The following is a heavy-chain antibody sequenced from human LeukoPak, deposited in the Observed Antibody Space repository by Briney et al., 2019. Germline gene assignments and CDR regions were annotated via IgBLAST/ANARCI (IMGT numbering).Heavy chain of an antibody. CDR1: GGSFSGYY. CDR2: INHSGST. CDR3: ARLRDNPNNWEKMYNWFDP. V-gene: IGHV4-34*01. D-gene: IGHD1-1*01. Sequence: SETLSLTCAVYGGSFSGYYWSWIRQPPGKGLEWIGEINHSGSTNYNPSLKSRVTISVDTSKNQFSLKLSSVTAADTAVYYCARLRDNPNNWEKMYNWFDPWGQGTLVTVSS. J-gene: IGHJ5*02.